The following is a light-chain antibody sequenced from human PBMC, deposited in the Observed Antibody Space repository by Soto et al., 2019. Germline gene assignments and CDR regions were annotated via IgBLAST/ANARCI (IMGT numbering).Light chain of an antibody. CDR3: QQYNDYSAWT. Sequence: EIVMTQSPATLSVSPGERATLSCRASQSVYNNLAWYQQKPGQAPRLLIYGASTRATGIPARFSGSGSGTEFTLTISSLRPDDFATYYCQQYNDYSAWTFGQGTKVEIK. V-gene: IGKV3-15*01. J-gene: IGKJ1*01. CDR2: GAS. CDR1: QSVYNN.